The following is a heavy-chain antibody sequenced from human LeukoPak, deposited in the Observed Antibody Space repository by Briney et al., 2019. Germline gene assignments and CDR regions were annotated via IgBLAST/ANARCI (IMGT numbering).Heavy chain of an antibody. V-gene: IGHV1-18*01. CDR3: ARRSSGWCGDY. D-gene: IGHD6-19*01. CDR1: GYTFTTYG. Sequence: RASVKVSCKASGYTFTTYGISWVRQAPGQGLEWMGWISAYNGHTNYAQKLQGRVTMTRDTSTSTVYMELSSLRSEDTAVYYCARRSSGWCGDYWGQGTLVTVSS. CDR2: ISAYNGHT. J-gene: IGHJ4*02.